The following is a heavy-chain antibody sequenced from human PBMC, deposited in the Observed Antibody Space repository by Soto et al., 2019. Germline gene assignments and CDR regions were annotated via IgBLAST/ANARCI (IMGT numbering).Heavy chain of an antibody. CDR3: ARGNHRWLQLWYFDL. CDR1: GGTFSNYP. CDR2: IIPIFGTV. J-gene: IGHJ2*01. D-gene: IGHD5-12*01. V-gene: IGHV1-69*14. Sequence: QVQLVQSGAEVKKPESSVKVSCKASGGTFSNYPISWVRQAPGQGLEWMGGIIPIFGTVNYAQKFQGRVTITADKSTSTAYMELSSLRSEDTAVYYCARGNHRWLQLWYFDLWGRGTLVTVSS.